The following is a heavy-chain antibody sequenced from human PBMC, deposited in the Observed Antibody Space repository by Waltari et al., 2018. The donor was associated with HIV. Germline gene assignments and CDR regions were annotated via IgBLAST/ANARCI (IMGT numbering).Heavy chain of an antibody. Sequence: QVQLQQSGPGLVTHSQTLSLTCAISGASVSSNSAACNWIRQSSSRGLEWLGRTYYRSKWYNDYAVSVKSRITINPDTSKNQFSLQLNSVTPEDTTVYYCARDKCDSSSWGFAFDIWGQGTMVTVSS. V-gene: IGHV6-1*01. CDR2: TYYRSKWYN. J-gene: IGHJ3*02. CDR3: ARDKCDSSSWGFAFDI. CDR1: GASVSSNSAA. D-gene: IGHD6-6*01.